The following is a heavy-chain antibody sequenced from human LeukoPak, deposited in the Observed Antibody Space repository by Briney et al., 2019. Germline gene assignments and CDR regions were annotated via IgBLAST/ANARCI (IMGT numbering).Heavy chain of an antibody. J-gene: IGHJ4*02. CDR2: IYSGGST. CDR3: ARRGYSYGPFDY. Sequence: WGALRLSFSAPGFTLSSKYKGWVRQAPGEGVGWVSVIYSGGSTYYADSVKGRFTISRHNSKNTLYLQMNSLRAEDTAVYYCARRGYSYGPFDYWGQGTLVTVSS. V-gene: IGHV3-53*04. CDR1: GFTLSSKY. D-gene: IGHD5-18*01.